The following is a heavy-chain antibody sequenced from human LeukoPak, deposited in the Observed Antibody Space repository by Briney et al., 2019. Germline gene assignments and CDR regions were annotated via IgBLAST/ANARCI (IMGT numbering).Heavy chain of an antibody. J-gene: IGHJ3*02. CDR3: AGPRDIVVVVAAGWGAFDI. V-gene: IGHV4-34*01. D-gene: IGHD2-15*01. Sequence: PSETLSLTCAVYGGSFSGYYWSWIRQPPGKGLEWIGEINHSGSTNYNPSLKSRVTISVDTSKNQFSLKLSSVTAADTAVYYCAGPRDIVVVVAAGWGAFDIWGQGTMVTVSS. CDR1: GGSFSGYY. CDR2: INHSGST.